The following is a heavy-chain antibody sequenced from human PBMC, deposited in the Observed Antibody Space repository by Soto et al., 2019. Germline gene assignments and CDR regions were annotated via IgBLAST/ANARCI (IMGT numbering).Heavy chain of an antibody. V-gene: IGHV4-34*09. J-gene: IGHJ6*02. CDR2: INHSGST. Sequence: PSETLSLTCAVYGGSFSGYYWSWIRQPPGKGLEWIGEINHSGSTYYNPSLKSRVTISVDTSKNQFSLKLSSVTAADTAVYYCASYGYGKAYYYGMDVWGQGTRVTVSS. CDR3: ASYGYGKAYYYGMDV. CDR1: GGSFSGYY. D-gene: IGHD5-12*01.